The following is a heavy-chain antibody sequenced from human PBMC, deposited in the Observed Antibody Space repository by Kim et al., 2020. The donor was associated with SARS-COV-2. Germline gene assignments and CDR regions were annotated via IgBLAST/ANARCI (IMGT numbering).Heavy chain of an antibody. Sequence: GGSLRLSCAASGFTFRNYGMTWVRQAPGKGLEWVSGISFNSGTTYYAESVKGRFTISRDLSKNTVSLQMDSLRAEDTATYYCAKVVLGPSPVYALDVWGTGTTVTVSP. D-gene: IGHD3-16*01. J-gene: IGHJ6*04. CDR3: AKVVLGPSPVYALDV. CDR1: GFTFRNYG. V-gene: IGHV3-23*01. CDR2: ISFNSGTT.